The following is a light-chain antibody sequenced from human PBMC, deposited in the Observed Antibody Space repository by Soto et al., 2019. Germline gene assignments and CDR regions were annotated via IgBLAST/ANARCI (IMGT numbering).Light chain of an antibody. CDR3: QQSNGFPPLT. CDR1: QPIINW. CDR2: AAS. J-gene: IGKJ4*01. V-gene: IGKV1-12*01. Sequence: DIQMTQSPSSVAASVGDRVTITCRASQPIINWSAWYQQKPGKAPKLLIYAASKLQVGVPSRFSGSGSGTDFTLTISSLQPEDFATYYCQQSNGFPPLTFGGGTTVEIK.